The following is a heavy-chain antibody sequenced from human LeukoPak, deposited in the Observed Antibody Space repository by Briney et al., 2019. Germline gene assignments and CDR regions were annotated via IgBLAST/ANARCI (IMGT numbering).Heavy chain of an antibody. CDR3: ARDRSGSYFPDAFDI. Sequence: PSETLSLTCTVSGDSINSRSYYWGWIRQPPGKGLEWIGSIYYSGSTYYNPSLKSRVTISVDTSKNQFSLKLSSVTAADTAVYYCARDRSGSYFPDAFDIWGQGTMVTVSS. CDR2: IYYSGST. D-gene: IGHD1-26*01. J-gene: IGHJ3*02. V-gene: IGHV4-39*07. CDR1: GDSINSRSYY.